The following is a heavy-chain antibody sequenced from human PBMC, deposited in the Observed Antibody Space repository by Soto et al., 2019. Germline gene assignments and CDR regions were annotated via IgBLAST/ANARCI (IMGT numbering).Heavy chain of an antibody. CDR1: GGSISSSSYY. V-gene: IGHV4-39*01. D-gene: IGHD3-22*01. J-gene: IGHJ5*02. CDR3: VRLGNVIVVDGNWFDP. Sequence: SETLSLTCTVSGGSISSSSYYWGWTRQPPGKGLEWIGSIYYGGSTYYNPSLKSRVAISVDTSKNQFSLKLSSVSAADTAVYYCVRLGNVIVVDGNWFDPWGQGTLVTVSS. CDR2: IYYGGST.